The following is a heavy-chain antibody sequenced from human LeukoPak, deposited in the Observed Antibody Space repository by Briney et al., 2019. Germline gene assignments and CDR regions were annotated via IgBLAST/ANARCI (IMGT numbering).Heavy chain of an antibody. J-gene: IGHJ4*02. CDR1: GFTFSSYW. CDR2: IDGDGSST. D-gene: IGHD1-26*01. Sequence: GGSLRLSCAASGFTFSSYWMHWVRQAPGKGPVWLSRIDGDGSSTSHADSAKGRFTISRDNAKNTLYLEMNSPRAEDTAVYYCAWGATTLDYWGQGTLVTVSS. V-gene: IGHV3-74*01. CDR3: AWGATTLDY.